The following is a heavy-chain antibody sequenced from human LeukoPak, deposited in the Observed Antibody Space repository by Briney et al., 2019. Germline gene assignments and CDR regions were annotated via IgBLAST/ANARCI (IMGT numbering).Heavy chain of an antibody. CDR3: AKGQWSLPKYYDFWSGYHDYYGMDV. CDR1: GFTFSSYG. V-gene: IGHV3-30*18. J-gene: IGHJ6*02. D-gene: IGHD3-3*01. CDR2: ISYDGSNK. Sequence: GRSLRLSCAASGFTFSSYGMHWVRQAPGKGLEWVAVISYDGSNKYYADSVKGRFTISRDNSKNTLYLQMNSLRAEDTAVYYCAKGQWSLPKYYDFWSGYHDYYGMDVWGQGTTVTVSS.